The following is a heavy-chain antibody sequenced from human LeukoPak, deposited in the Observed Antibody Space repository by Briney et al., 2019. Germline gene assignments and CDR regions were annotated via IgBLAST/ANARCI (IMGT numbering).Heavy chain of an antibody. Sequence: SETLSLTCTVSGGSISSYYWSWIRQPPGKGLEWIGYIYYSGSTNYNPSLKSRVTISVDTSKNQFSLKLSSVTAAGTAVYYCAREARLGSGSYYLFDYWGQGTLVTVSS. D-gene: IGHD3-10*01. V-gene: IGHV4-59*01. CDR1: GGSISSYY. CDR2: IYYSGST. CDR3: AREARLGSGSYYLFDY. J-gene: IGHJ4*02.